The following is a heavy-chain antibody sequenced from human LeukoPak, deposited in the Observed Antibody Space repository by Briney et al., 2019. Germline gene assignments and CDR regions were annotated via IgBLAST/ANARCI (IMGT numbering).Heavy chain of an antibody. Sequence: SETLSLTCAVYGGSFSGYYWSWIRQPPGKGLEWIGEINHSGSTNYNPSLKSRVTISVDTSKNQFSLKLSSVTAANTAVYYCASSIGSYYAFDIWGQGTMVTVSS. V-gene: IGHV4-34*01. CDR2: INHSGST. D-gene: IGHD1-26*01. CDR1: GGSFSGYY. CDR3: ASSIGSYYAFDI. J-gene: IGHJ3*02.